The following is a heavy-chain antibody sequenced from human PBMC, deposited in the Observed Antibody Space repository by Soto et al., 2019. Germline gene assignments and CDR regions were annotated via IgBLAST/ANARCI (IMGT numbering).Heavy chain of an antibody. J-gene: IGHJ6*03. D-gene: IGHD2-8*01. Sequence: GGSLRLSCAASGFTFSSYNMNWVRQAPGKGLEWISYISSSSSTIYYADSVKGRFTISRDNAKNSLYLQMNSLRAEDTAVYYCAREGVYRTWYMDVWGKGTTVTVSS. V-gene: IGHV3-48*01. CDR2: ISSSSSTI. CDR1: GFTFSSYN. CDR3: AREGVYRTWYMDV.